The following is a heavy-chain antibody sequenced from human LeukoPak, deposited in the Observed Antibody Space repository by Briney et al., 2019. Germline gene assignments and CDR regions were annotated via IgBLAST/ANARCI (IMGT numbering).Heavy chain of an antibody. J-gene: IGHJ4*02. CDR1: GGSISSGGYS. CDR3: ARYYYDSSGYYPYYFDY. D-gene: IGHD3-22*01. CDR2: IYYSGST. Sequence: SQTLSLTCTVSGGSISSGGYSWSWIRQHPGKGLEWIGYIYYSGSTYYNPSLKSRVTISVDTSKNQFSLKLSSVTAADTAVYYCARYYYDSSGYYPYYFDYWGQGTLVTVSS. V-gene: IGHV4-31*03.